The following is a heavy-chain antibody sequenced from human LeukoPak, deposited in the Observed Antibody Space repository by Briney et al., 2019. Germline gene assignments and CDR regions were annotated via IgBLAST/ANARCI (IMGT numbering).Heavy chain of an antibody. Sequence: SETLSLTCAVYGGSFSSYYWSWIRQPPGKGLEWIGDINHSGSTNYNPSLKSRVTISLDTSKNQFSLKLSSVTAADTAVYYCAFSGGSGSYCNFPLDYWGQGTLVTVSS. CDR1: GGSFSSYY. V-gene: IGHV4-34*01. CDR2: INHSGST. D-gene: IGHD3-10*01. CDR3: AFSGGSGSYCNFPLDY. J-gene: IGHJ4*02.